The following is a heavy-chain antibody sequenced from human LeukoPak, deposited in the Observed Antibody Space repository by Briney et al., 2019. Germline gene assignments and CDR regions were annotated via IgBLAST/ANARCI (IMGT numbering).Heavy chain of an antibody. Sequence: ASVKVSCKASGYTFTSYGISWVRQAPRQGLEWMGWISAYNGNTNYAQKLQGRVTMTTDTSTSTAYMELSSLRSEDTAVYYCARDDYSSSWYLDYYYGMDVWGQGTTVTVSS. J-gene: IGHJ6*02. CDR3: ARDDYSSSWYLDYYYGMDV. CDR1: GYTFTSYG. V-gene: IGHV1-18*01. CDR2: ISAYNGNT. D-gene: IGHD6-13*01.